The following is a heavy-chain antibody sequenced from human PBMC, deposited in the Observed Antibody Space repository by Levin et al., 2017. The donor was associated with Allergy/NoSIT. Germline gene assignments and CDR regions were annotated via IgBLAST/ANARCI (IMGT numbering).Heavy chain of an antibody. CDR2: IYDTGTT. CDR3: ARRTYYPYYFDR. J-gene: IGHJ4*02. D-gene: IGHD1-26*01. Sequence: PSETLSLTCTVSDGSINSYYWSWIRQSPGKGLEWIGYIYDTGTTTYNPSLKSRVTISADTSKNNCSLKMSSVTAADTAVYYCARRTYYPYYFDRWGQGTLVTVSS. V-gene: IGHV4-59*08. CDR1: DGSINSYY.